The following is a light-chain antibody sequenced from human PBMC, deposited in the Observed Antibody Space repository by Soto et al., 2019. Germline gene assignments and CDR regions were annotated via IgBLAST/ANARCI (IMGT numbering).Light chain of an antibody. Sequence: QSALTHPPSASGSRGQSVTISCTGTSSDVGGYNYVSWYQQHPGKAPKLMIYEVSKRPSGVPDRFSGSKSGNTASLPVSGLQAEDESDYYCSSYAGRNTVVVGGGTKLTVL. CDR3: SSYAGRNTVV. CDR1: SSDVGGYNY. V-gene: IGLV2-8*01. J-gene: IGLJ2*01. CDR2: EVS.